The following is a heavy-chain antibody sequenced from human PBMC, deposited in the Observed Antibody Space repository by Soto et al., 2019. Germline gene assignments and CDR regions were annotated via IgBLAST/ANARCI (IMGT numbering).Heavy chain of an antibody. J-gene: IGHJ4*02. D-gene: IGHD3-22*01. CDR1: GGTFSSYA. CDR2: IIPIFGTA. Sequence: QVQRVQSGAEVKKPGSSVKVSCKASGGTFSSYAISWVRQAPGQGLEWMGGIIPIFGTANYAQKFQGRVTITADESTSTAYMELSSLRSADTAVYYCARVHDSSGLRGAYDYWGQGTLVTVSS. V-gene: IGHV1-69*01. CDR3: ARVHDSSGLRGAYDY.